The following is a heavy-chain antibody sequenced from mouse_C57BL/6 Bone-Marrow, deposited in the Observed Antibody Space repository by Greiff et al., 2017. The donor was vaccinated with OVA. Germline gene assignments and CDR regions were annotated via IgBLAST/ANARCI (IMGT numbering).Heavy chain of an antibody. J-gene: IGHJ1*03. CDR3: ARNYYDGYLRYFDV. Sequence: QVQLKESGPGLVQPSQSLSITCTVSGFSLTSYGVHWVRQSPGKGLEWLGVIWSGGSTDYNAAFISRLSISKDNSKSQVFFKMNSLQADDTAIYYCARNYYDGYLRYFDVWGTGTTVTVSS. CDR2: IWSGGST. V-gene: IGHV2-2*01. CDR1: GFSLTSYG. D-gene: IGHD2-3*01.